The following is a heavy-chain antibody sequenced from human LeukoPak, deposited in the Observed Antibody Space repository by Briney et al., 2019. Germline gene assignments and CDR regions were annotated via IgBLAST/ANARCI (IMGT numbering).Heavy chain of an antibody. CDR2: IYYNGKT. CDR1: GGSVTYTNYY. CDR3: TRNGDYNLDY. D-gene: IGHD4-17*01. Sequence: SETLSLTCTVSGGSVTYTNYYWGWIRQPPGKGLQWIGVIYYNGKTYYNPSLKSRVTVAVDTSKNQFSLKLSSVTAADTAVYYCTRNGDYNLDYWGQGALVTVSS. V-gene: IGHV4-39*01. J-gene: IGHJ4*02.